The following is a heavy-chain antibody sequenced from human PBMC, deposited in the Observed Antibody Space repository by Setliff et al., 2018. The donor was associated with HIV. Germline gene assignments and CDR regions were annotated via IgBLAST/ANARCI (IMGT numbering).Heavy chain of an antibody. Sequence: SETLSLTCTVSGDSISSDFYWGWIRQPPGKGLEWIGSFYYSGSTSYNPSLKSRVTISGDTSKNQVSLRLSSVTAADTAVYYCARESAFFYYFDYWGQGTLVTVSS. CDR3: ARESAFFYYFDY. CDR1: GDSISSDFY. J-gene: IGHJ4*02. CDR2: FYYSGST. V-gene: IGHV4-38-2*02. D-gene: IGHD6-25*01.